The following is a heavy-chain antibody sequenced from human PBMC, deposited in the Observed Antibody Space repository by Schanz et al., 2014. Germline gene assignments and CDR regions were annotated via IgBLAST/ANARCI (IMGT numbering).Heavy chain of an antibody. D-gene: IGHD4-4*01. J-gene: IGHJ6*02. V-gene: IGHV3-30*02. CDR2: IRYDGNSK. CDR1: GFTFSSYG. CDR3: AKDRQTTVNRVGYYYGMDV. Sequence: QVQLVESGGGVVQPGGSLRLSCAASGFTFSSYGMHWVRQAPGKGLEWVAFIRYDGNSKYYADSVKGRFTISRDNSKNTLYLQMNSLRAEDTALYYCAKDRQTTVNRVGYYYGMDVWGQGTTVTVSS.